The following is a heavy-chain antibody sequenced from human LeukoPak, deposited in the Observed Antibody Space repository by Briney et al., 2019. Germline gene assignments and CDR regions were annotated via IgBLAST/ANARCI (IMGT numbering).Heavy chain of an antibody. J-gene: IGHJ2*01. D-gene: IGHD1-1*01. CDR2: IKSKTDGGTT. CDR1: GFTFANAW. Sequence: GGSLRLSCAASGFTFANAWMSWVRQAPGKGLEWIGRIKSKTDGGTTDYAAPVKGRFTISRDDSENTLYLQMNSLKTEDTAVYFCTTETNWYFDLWGRGTLVTVSS. CDR3: TTETNWYFDL. V-gene: IGHV3-15*01.